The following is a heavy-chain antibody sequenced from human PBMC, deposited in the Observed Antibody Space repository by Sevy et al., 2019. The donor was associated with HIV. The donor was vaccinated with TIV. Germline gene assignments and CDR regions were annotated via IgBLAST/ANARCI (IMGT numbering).Heavy chain of an antibody. CDR2: INHSGST. CDR3: ARGSRGYSYGYSPNYYYYGMDV. V-gene: IGHV4-34*01. J-gene: IGHJ6*02. D-gene: IGHD5-18*01. Sequence: SETLSLTCAVYGGSFSGYYWSWIRQPPGKGLEWIGEINHSGSTNYNPSLKSRVTISVDTSKNQFSLKLSSVTAAETAVYYCARGSRGYSYGYSPNYYYYGMDVWGQGTTVTVSS. CDR1: GGSFSGYY.